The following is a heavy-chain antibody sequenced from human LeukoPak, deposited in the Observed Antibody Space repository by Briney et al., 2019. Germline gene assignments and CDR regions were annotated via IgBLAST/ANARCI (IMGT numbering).Heavy chain of an antibody. CDR1: GFTFSSYS. V-gene: IGHV3-21*01. CDR2: ISSSSSYI. J-gene: IGHJ3*02. Sequence: GGSLRLSCAASGFTFSSYSMNWVRQAPGKGLEWVSSISSSSSYIYYADSVKGRFTISRDNAKSSLYLQMNSLRAEDTAVYYCARVAHGAFDIWGQGTMVTVSS. D-gene: IGHD5-12*01. CDR3: ARVAHGAFDI.